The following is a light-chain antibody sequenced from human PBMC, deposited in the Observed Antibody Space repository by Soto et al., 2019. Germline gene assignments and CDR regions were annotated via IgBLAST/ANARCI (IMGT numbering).Light chain of an antibody. J-gene: IGLJ1*01. V-gene: IGLV2-14*01. CDR3: SSYTRRSNSRV. Sequence: QSVLTQPASVSGSPGQSITISCTGISSDVGGYNYVSRYQQHPGKAPKLLIYEVSNRPSGVSNRFSGSKSGNTASLTISGLQAEDEADYYCSSYTRRSNSRVFGTGTKVTVL. CDR2: EVS. CDR1: SSDVGGYNY.